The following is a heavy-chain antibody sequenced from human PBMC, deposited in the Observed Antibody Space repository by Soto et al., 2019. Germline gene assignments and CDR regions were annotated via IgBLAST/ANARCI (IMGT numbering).Heavy chain of an antibody. CDR1: GFTFSNYW. CDR2: INQDGSEK. J-gene: IGHJ4*02. V-gene: IGHV3-7*03. Sequence: PGGSLRLSCAASGFTFSNYWMSWVRRAPGKGPEWVADINQDGSEKYYVDSVKGRFTISRDNADNSLYLHMNSLRAEDTAVYYCAKARAQYYDFWSGYPVDYWGQGTLVTVSS. CDR3: AKARAQYYDFWSGYPVDY. D-gene: IGHD3-3*01.